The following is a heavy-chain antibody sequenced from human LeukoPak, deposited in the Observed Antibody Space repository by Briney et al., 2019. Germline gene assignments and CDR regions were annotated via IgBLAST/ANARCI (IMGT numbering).Heavy chain of an antibody. V-gene: IGHV3-72*01. J-gene: IGHJ5*02. D-gene: IGHD3-22*01. CDR1: AFTFSHHY. CDR2: IRKKANSDTT. CDR3: ARVWYDSSSYYPDP. Sequence: PGGSLRLFCAASAFTFSHHYMDWVRQAPGKGLEWVGRIRKKANSDTTEYAASVKGRFTISRDDSKISLYLQMNSLKTEDTAVYYCARVWYDSSSYYPDPWGQGTLVTVSS.